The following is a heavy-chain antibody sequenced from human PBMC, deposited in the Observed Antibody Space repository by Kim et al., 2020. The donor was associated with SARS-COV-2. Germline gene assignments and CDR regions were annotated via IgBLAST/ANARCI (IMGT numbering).Heavy chain of an antibody. CDR3: ANQIRGDILTGYSGTYYYGMDV. D-gene: IGHD3-9*01. CDR2: IWYDGSNK. Sequence: GGSLRLSCAASGFTFSSYGMHWVRQAPGKGLEWVAVIWYDGSNKYYADSVKGRFTISRDNSKNTLYLQMNSLRAEDTAVYYCANQIRGDILTGYSGTYYYGMDVWGQGTTVTVSS. CDR1: GFTFSSYG. V-gene: IGHV3-33*06. J-gene: IGHJ6*02.